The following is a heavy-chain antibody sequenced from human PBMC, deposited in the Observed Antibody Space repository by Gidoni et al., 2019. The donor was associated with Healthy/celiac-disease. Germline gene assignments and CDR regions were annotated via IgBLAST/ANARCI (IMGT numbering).Heavy chain of an antibody. CDR3: AHQIMTTIFGVASNEYYFDY. CDR2: IYWDDDK. CDR1: GFSLSTSGVG. J-gene: IGHJ4*02. V-gene: IGHV2-5*02. D-gene: IGHD3-3*01. Sequence: QITLKESGPTLVKPTQTLTLTCTFSGFSLSTSGVGVGWIRQPPGKALEWLALIYWDDDKRYSPSLKSRLTITKDTSKNQVVLTMTNMDPVDTATYYWAHQIMTTIFGVASNEYYFDYWGQGTLVTVSS.